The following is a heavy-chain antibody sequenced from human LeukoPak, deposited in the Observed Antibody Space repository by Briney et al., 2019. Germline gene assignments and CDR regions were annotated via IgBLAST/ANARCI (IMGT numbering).Heavy chain of an antibody. CDR1: GFTFSTYA. CDR2: ISGGTDST. V-gene: IGHV3-23*01. CDR3: VQQYSSIWSVGDS. D-gene: IGHD6-13*01. Sequence: GGSLRLSCATSGFTFSTYAMSWVRQAPGKGLEWVSAISGGTDSTYYTDSVKGRFTISRDTAKNTLYLQMNSLRAEDTAVYYCVQQYSSIWSVGDSWGRGTLVTVSS. J-gene: IGHJ4*02.